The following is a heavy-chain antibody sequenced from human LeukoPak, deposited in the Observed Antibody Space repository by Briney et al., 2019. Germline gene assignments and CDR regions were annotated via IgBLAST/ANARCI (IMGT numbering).Heavy chain of an antibody. CDR2: IIPIFGTA. CDR1: GGTFSSYA. CDR3: ARDRANWGSHLWYFDL. D-gene: IGHD7-27*01. Sequence: GSSVKVSRKASGGTFSSYAISWVRQAPGQGLEWMGGIIPIFGTANYAQKFQGRVTITADESTSTAYMELSSLRSEDTAVYYCARDRANWGSHLWYFDLWGRGTLVTVSS. V-gene: IGHV1-69*01. J-gene: IGHJ2*01.